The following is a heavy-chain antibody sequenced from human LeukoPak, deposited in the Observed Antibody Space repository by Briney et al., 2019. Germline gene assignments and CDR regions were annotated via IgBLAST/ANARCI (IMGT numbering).Heavy chain of an antibody. V-gene: IGHV4-59*08. CDR2: VHYDGSI. CDR3: ARQIKGGHGEFDS. Sequence: SETLSLTCTVSGGSISSHYWSWIRQPPGKGLEWLGYVHYDGSISFNPSLTSRVTMSTDRSRNQLFLSLTSVTAADTAVYYCARQIKGGHGEFDSWGQGTLVTVSS. CDR1: GGSISSHY. J-gene: IGHJ4*02. D-gene: IGHD4-17*01.